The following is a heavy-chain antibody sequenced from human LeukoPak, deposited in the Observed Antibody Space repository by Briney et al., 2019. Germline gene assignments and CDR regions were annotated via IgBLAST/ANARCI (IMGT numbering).Heavy chain of an antibody. Sequence: PGGSLRLSCVASGFTFSPYSMNWVRQAPGKGLEWVSAISGSGGSTYYADSVKGRFTISRDNSKNTLYLQMNSLRAEDTAVYYYAKERDGYNYVVYWGQGTLVTVSS. V-gene: IGHV3-23*01. J-gene: IGHJ4*02. CDR2: ISGSGGST. CDR1: GFTFSPYS. D-gene: IGHD5-24*01. CDR3: AKERDGYNYVVY.